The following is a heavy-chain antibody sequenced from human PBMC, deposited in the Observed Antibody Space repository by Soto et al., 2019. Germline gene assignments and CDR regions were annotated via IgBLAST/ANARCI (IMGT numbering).Heavy chain of an antibody. J-gene: IGHJ6*02. D-gene: IGHD3-22*01. Sequence: QVQLVQSGAEVKKPGASVKVSCKSSGYPFTHYGITWVRQAPGQGLEWMGWISPFNGNTNYGQTLQGRVTLITDTSTSTIYMELRSLRSDDTAVYYCARDQSFDRSYYYGIDFWGQGTTVTVSS. CDR2: ISPFNGNT. CDR1: GYPFTHYG. CDR3: ARDQSFDRSYYYGIDF. V-gene: IGHV1-18*01.